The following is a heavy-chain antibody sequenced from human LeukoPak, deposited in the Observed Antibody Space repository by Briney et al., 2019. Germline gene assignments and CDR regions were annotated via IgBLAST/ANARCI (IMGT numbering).Heavy chain of an antibody. Sequence: PGGSLRLSCAASGFTFSSYGMHWVRQAPGKGLKWVAFIRYDGSNKYYADSVKGRFTISRDNSKNTLYLQMNSLRAEDTAVYYCAKGPIYYYDSSGYWDYWGQGTLVTVSS. CDR1: GFTFSSYG. V-gene: IGHV3-30*02. CDR3: AKGPIYYYDSSGYWDY. D-gene: IGHD3-22*01. J-gene: IGHJ4*02. CDR2: IRYDGSNK.